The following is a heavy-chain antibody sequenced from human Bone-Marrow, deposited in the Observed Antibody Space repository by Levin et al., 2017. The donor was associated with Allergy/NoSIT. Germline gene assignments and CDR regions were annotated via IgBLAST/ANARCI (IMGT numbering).Heavy chain of an antibody. CDR1: GFTFSSFA. CDR2: IGSAGTET. Sequence: GGSLRLSCAASGFTFSSFAMTWVRQTPGKGLECVSSIGSAGTETLYADSVKGRFTISRDNSKNTLYLQMSSLRAEDTAVYYCTRAGPYYLDYWGQGTLVTVSS. CDR3: TRAGPYYLDY. V-gene: IGHV3-23*01. D-gene: IGHD6-19*01. J-gene: IGHJ4*02.